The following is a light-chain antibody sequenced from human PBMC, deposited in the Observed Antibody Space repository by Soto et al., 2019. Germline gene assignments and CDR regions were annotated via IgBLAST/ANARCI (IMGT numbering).Light chain of an antibody. CDR2: SND. J-gene: IGLJ3*02. V-gene: IGLV1-44*01. CDR3: AVWDDSLNGWV. CDR1: SSNIGTNA. Sequence: QSVVTQPPSASGTPGQRVTSSCSGSSSNIGTNAVNWCQPLPGTAPRLLIYSNDQRPPGVPDRFSGSKSGTSASLGISGLQSEDEADYFCAVWDDSLNGWVFGGGTKLTVL.